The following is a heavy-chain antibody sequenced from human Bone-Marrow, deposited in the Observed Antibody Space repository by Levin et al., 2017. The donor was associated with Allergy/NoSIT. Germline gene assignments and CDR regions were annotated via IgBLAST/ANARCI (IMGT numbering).Heavy chain of an antibody. J-gene: IGHJ4*02. CDR2: VSTYNENT. CDR3: VREMGPSPRTYDY. CDR1: GYTFTNHG. Sequence: PGGSLRLSCKASGYTFTNHGISWVRQAPGQGLEWVGWVSTYNENTNSAQRVQGRVTMTTDTSTSTAYMELRSLRSDDTAVYYCVREMGPSPRTYDYWGQGTLVTVSS. V-gene: IGHV1-18*01. D-gene: IGHD1-14*01.